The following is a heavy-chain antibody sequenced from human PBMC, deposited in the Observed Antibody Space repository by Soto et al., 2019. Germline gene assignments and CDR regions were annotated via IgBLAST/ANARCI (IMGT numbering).Heavy chain of an antibody. CDR2: IWYDGSNK. CDR3: AREVTGDLAFDI. V-gene: IGHV3-33*01. CDR1: GFTFSSYG. J-gene: IGHJ3*02. Sequence: GGSLRLSCAASGFTFSSYGMHWVRQAPGKGLEWVAVIWYDGSNKYYADSVKGRFTISRDNSKNTLYLQMNSLRAEDTAVYYCAREVTGDLAFDIWGQGTMVTVSS. D-gene: IGHD7-27*01.